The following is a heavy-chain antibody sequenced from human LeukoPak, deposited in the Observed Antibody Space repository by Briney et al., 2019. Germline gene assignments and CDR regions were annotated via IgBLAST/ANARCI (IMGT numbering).Heavy chain of an antibody. CDR3: AKEYTGTFSPFPSYFDN. J-gene: IGHJ4*02. Sequence: PGGPLRLSCAASGFTFSSYAMHWVRQAPGKGLEWVAVISYDGSNKYYADSVKGRFTISRDNSKDTLYLQMNSLRAEDTAIYYCAKEYTGTFSPFPSYFDNWGQGTLVTVSS. CDR2: ISYDGSNK. CDR1: GFTFSSYA. V-gene: IGHV3-30*04. D-gene: IGHD1-26*01.